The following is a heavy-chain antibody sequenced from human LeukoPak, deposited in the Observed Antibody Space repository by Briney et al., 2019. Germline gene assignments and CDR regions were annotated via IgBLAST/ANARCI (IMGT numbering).Heavy chain of an antibody. J-gene: IGHJ4*02. D-gene: IGHD3-3*01. V-gene: IGHV3-23*01. CDR1: GLTFTGHT. CDR2: IGGRDDRT. CDR3: AKDPNPLYDLWSGYK. Sequence: PGGSLILSCATSGLTFTGHTMTWFRQAPGKGLEWVSIIGGRDDRTYYADYVEGRFAISRDTSKNILYLQMNSLRAEDTAVYYCAKDPNPLYDLWSGYKWGQGTLVTVSS.